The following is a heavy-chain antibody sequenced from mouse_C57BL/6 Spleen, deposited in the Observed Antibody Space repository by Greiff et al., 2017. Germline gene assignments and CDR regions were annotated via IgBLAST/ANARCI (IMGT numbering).Heavy chain of an antibody. CDR2: IYPGSGNT. CDR3: AAYDLDY. Sequence: QVHVKQSGPELVKPGASVKISCKASGYSFTSYYIHWVKQRPGQGLEWIGWIYPGSGNTKYNEKFKGKATLTADTSSSTAYMQLSSLTSEDSAVYYCAAYDLDYWGQGTTLTVSS. J-gene: IGHJ2*01. CDR1: GYSFTSYY. D-gene: IGHD6-5*01. V-gene: IGHV1-66*01.